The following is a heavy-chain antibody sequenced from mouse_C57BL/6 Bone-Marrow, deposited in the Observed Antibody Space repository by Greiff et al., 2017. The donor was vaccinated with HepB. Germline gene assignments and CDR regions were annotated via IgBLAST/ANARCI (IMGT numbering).Heavy chain of an antibody. CDR2: ISNGGGST. CDR3: ARQTGYGNYFYAMDY. CDR1: GFTFSDYY. D-gene: IGHD2-10*02. V-gene: IGHV5-12*01. J-gene: IGHJ4*01. Sequence: EVKVVESGGGLVQPGGSLKLSCAASGFTFSDYYMYWVRQTPEKRLEWVAYISNGGGSTYYPDTVKGRFTISRDNAKNTLYLQMSRLKSEDTAMYYCARQTGYGNYFYAMDYWGQGTSVTVSS.